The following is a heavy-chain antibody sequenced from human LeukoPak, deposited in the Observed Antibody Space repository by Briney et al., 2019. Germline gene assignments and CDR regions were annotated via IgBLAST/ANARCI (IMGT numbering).Heavy chain of an antibody. D-gene: IGHD2-15*01. J-gene: IGHJ5*02. V-gene: IGHV3-48*01. CDR3: AREDCSGGSCYSSWFDP. CDR2: ISSSSSTI. Sequence: GGSLRLSCAASGFTFSSYSMNWVRQAPGKGLEWVSYISSSSSTIYYADSVKGRFTISRDNAKNSLYLQMNSLRAEDTAVYYCAREDCSGGSCYSSWFDPWGQGTLVTVSS. CDR1: GFTFSSYS.